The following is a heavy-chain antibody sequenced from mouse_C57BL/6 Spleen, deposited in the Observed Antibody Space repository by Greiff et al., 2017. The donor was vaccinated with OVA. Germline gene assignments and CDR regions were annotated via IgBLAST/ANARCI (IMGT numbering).Heavy chain of an antibody. V-gene: IGHV5-16*01. CDR1: GFTFSDYY. CDR3: ARDRSFAY. CDR2: INYDGSST. Sequence: EVKLVESAGGLVQPGSSMKLSCTASGFTFSDYYMAWVRQVPEKGLEWVANINYDGSSTYYLDSLKSRFIISRDNAKNILYLQMSSLKSEDTATYYCARDRSFAYWGQGTLVTVSA. J-gene: IGHJ3*01.